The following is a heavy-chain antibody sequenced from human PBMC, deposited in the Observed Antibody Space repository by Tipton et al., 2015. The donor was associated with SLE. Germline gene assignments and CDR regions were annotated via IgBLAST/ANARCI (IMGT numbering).Heavy chain of an antibody. D-gene: IGHD1-1*01. V-gene: IGHV4-59*01. J-gene: IGHJ2*01. Sequence: TLSLTCTVSGGSMSTYYWSWIRLPPGKGLEWIGYIYYSGGTSYNPSLNSRVTISVDTSRNQFSLKLTSVTATDSVVYYCARSSLANWPPDLWGSGTLVTVS. CDR1: GGSMSTYY. CDR3: ARSSLANWPPDL. CDR2: IYYSGGT.